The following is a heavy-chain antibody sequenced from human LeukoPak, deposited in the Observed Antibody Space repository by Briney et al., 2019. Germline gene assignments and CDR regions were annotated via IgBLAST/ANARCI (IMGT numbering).Heavy chain of an antibody. J-gene: IGHJ5*02. CDR2: IYHSGST. V-gene: IGHV4-38-2*02. CDR3: ARDPNGIVGAGGFDP. CDR1: GGSISSYY. D-gene: IGHD1-26*01. Sequence: PSETLSLTCTVSGGSISSYYWSWIRQPPGKGLEWIGSIYHSGSTYYNPSLKSRVTISVDTSKNQFSLKLSSVTAADTAVYYCARDPNGIVGAGGFDPWGQGTLVTVSS.